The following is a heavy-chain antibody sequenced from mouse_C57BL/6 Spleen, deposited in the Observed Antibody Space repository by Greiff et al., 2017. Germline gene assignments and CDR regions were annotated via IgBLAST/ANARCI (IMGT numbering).Heavy chain of an antibody. CDR3: ARWTTVGATDY. Sequence: EVQLQQSGAELVKPGASVKLSCTASGFNIKDYYMHWVKQRPEQGLEWIGRIDPEDGDTKYAPQFQGKATITAETSSNTAYLQLSSLTSEDTAVYYCARWTTVGATDYWGQGTTLTVSS. J-gene: IGHJ2*01. D-gene: IGHD1-1*01. CDR1: GFNIKDYY. CDR2: IDPEDGDT. V-gene: IGHV14-2*01.